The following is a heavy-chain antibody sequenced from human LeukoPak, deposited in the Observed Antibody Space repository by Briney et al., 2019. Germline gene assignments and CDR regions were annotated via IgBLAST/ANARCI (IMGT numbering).Heavy chain of an antibody. CDR1: GGSISSSGYY. V-gene: IGHV4-39*01. J-gene: IGHJ4*02. CDR2: FYYSGYT. CDR3: ARHDL. Sequence: PSETLSLTCTVSGGSISSSGYYWGWIRQPPGKALEWIVSFYYSGYTYYNPSLKRRVTISVDTSKNHFSLRVNSVTAADTAVYYCARHDLWGQGTLVTVSS.